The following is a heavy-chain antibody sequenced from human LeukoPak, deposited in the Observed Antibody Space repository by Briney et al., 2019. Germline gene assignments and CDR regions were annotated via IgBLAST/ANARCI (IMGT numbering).Heavy chain of an antibody. Sequence: ASVKVSCKASGHTFTSYYMHWVRQAPGQGLEWMGIINPSGGSTSYAQKFQGRVTMTRDTSTSTVYMELSGLRSEDTAVYYCARVRGRGELDYWGQGTLVTVSS. CDR2: INPSGGST. CDR1: GHTFTSYY. D-gene: IGHD3-10*01. V-gene: IGHV1-46*01. CDR3: ARVRGRGELDY. J-gene: IGHJ4*02.